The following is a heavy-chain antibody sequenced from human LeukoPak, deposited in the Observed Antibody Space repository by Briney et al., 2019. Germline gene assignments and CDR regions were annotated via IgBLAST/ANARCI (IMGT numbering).Heavy chain of an antibody. CDR1: GFTFRNYW. CDR2: ISSSSSTI. CDR3: ARELRRGFDY. Sequence: PGGSLRLSCEASGFTFRNYWMHWVRQAPGKGLEWVSYISSSSSTIYYADSVKGRFTISRDNAKNSLYLQMNSLRDEDTAVYYCARELRRGFDYWGQGTLVTVSS. V-gene: IGHV3-48*02. J-gene: IGHJ4*02.